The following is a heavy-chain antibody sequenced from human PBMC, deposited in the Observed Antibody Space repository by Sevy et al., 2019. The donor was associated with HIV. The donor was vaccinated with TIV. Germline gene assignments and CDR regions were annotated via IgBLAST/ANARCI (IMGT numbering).Heavy chain of an antibody. D-gene: IGHD3-3*01. CDR1: GGSMRNFY. J-gene: IGHJ5*02. CDR2: IYYSGST. Sequence: SETLSLTCSVSGGSMRNFYWSWIRQPPGKGLEWIGNIYYSGSTNYNPSLKSRVTMSVDTSKNQFSLKVSSVTAAETAVYYCARSGFLEWAGSTRGPRNWFDPWGQGTLVTVSS. CDR3: ARSGFLEWAGSTRGPRNWFDP. V-gene: IGHV4-59*13.